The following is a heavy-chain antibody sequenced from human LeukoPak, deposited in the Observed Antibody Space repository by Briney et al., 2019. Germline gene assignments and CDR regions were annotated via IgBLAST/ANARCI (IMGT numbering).Heavy chain of an antibody. V-gene: IGHV3-74*01. D-gene: IGHD3-10*01. CDR3: TRGGEEPFDY. CDR1: GFTFTRFW. J-gene: IGHJ4*02. Sequence: EGSLRLSCAGSGFTFTRFWMHWVRQAPGKGLVWVSRINVEGTTTTYADSVEGRFTISRDENTLYLQMNHLRVDDTAVYYCTRGGEEPFDYWGQGTLVTVSS. CDR2: INVEGTTT.